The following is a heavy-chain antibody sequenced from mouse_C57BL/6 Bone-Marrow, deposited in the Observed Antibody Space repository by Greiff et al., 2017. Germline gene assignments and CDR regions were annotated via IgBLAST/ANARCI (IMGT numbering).Heavy chain of an antibody. CDR1: GYTFTNYW. J-gene: IGHJ4*01. V-gene: IGHV1-63*01. CDR3: ARGGRAMDY. CDR2: IYPGGGYT. Sequence: VQLQQSGAELVRPGTSVKMSCKASGYTFTNYWIGWAKQRPGHGLEWIGDIYPGGGYTNYTEKFKGKATLTADKSSRTAYMQFSSLTSEDSAIYYCARGGRAMDYWGRGTSVTVSS.